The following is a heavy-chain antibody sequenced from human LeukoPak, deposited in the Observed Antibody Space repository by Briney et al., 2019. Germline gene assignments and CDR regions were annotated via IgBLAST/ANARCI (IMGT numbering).Heavy chain of an antibody. Sequence: GGSLRLSCAGSGFTFSNYALSWVRQAPGQGLKWVSTISDSGDFTFYADAVKGRFTISRDNSKDTLYLQMYSLRAEDTAIYYCARAPPYTKYFDYWGRGTLLTVSS. J-gene: IGHJ4*02. D-gene: IGHD1-1*01. CDR2: ISDSGDFT. CDR3: ARAPPYTKYFDY. CDR1: GFTFSNYA. V-gene: IGHV3-23*01.